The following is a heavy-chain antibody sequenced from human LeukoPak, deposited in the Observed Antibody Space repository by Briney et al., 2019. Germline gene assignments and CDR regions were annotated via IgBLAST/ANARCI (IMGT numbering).Heavy chain of an antibody. D-gene: IGHD6-19*01. CDR1: GFTFSSYA. V-gene: IGHV3-64D*06. J-gene: IGHJ4*02. CDR3: AKLTGSCGWPGYPADY. CDR2: IDSNGGST. Sequence: GGSLRLSCSASGFTFSSYAMHWVRQAPGKGLEYVSGIDSNGGSTYYVDSVKGRFTISRHNSKNTLYLQMSSLRAEDTAVYYCAKLTGSCGWPGYPADYWGQGTLVTVSS.